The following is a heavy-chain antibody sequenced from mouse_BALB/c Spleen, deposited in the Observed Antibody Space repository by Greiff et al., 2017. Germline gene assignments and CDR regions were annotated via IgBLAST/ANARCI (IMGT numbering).Heavy chain of an antibody. V-gene: IGHV1-14*01. J-gene: IGHJ2*01. CDR1: GYTFTSYV. CDR3: ARGSSSWYYFDY. Sequence: VQLQQSGPELVKPGASVKMSCKASGYTFTSYVMHWVKQKPGQGLEWIGRIDPYDSETHYNQKFKDKAILTVDKSSSTAYMQLSSLTSEDSAVYYCARGSSSWYYFDYWGQGTTLTVAS. D-gene: IGHD1-1*01. CDR2: IDPYDSET.